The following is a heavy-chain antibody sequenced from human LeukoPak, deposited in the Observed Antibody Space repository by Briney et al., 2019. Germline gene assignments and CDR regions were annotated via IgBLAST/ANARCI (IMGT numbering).Heavy chain of an antibody. CDR3: ARDHPDYGGSDAFDI. CDR1: GGSISSSSYY. V-gene: IGHV4-39*07. D-gene: IGHD4-23*01. J-gene: IGHJ3*02. Sequence: SETLSLTCTVSGGSISSSSYYWGWIRQPPGKGLEWIGSIYYSGSTNYNPSLKSRVTISVDTSKNQFSLKLSSVTAADTAVYYCARDHPDYGGSDAFDIWGQGTMVTVSS. CDR2: IYYSGST.